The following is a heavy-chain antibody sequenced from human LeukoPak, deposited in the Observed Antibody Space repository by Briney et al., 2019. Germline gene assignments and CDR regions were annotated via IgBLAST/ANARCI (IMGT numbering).Heavy chain of an antibody. V-gene: IGHV1-69*13. CDR3: ARRNYGDYSENDY. J-gene: IGHJ4*02. CDR2: IIPIFGTA. Sequence: SVKVSCKASGYTFTSYGISWVRQAPGQGLEWMGGIIPIFGTANYAQKFQGRVTITADESTSTAYMELSSLRSEDTAVYYCARRNYGDYSENDYWGQGTLVTVSS. D-gene: IGHD4-17*01. CDR1: GYTFTSYG.